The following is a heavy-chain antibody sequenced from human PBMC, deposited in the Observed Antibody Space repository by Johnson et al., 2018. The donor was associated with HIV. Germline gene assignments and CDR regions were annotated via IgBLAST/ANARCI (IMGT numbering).Heavy chain of an antibody. J-gene: IGHJ3*02. CDR1: GFTFSSYG. D-gene: IGHD6-13*01. CDR3: AKGRYSSSWYLAGAFDI. Sequence: VQLVESGGGVVQPGGSLRLSCAASGFTFSSYGMHWVRQAPGKGLEWVSAISGSGGSTYYADSVKGQFTISRDNSKNTLYLQMNSLRAEDTAIYYCAKGRYSSSWYLAGAFDIWGQGTMVTVSS. V-gene: IGHV3-23*04. CDR2: ISGSGGST.